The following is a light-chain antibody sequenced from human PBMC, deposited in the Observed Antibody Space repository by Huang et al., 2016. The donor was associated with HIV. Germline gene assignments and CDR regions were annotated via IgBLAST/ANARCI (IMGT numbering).Light chain of an antibody. V-gene: IGKV3-11*01. Sequence: EIVLTQSPATLSLSPGERATLSCRASQNVSSHLAWYQQRPGQAPRLLLFDASTRATGVPGRLSGSGSGTDFTLTIDSLEPDDFAVYYCQQRSSWPPTFGQGTKLEIK. CDR3: QQRSSWPPT. CDR1: QNVSSH. J-gene: IGKJ2*01. CDR2: DAS.